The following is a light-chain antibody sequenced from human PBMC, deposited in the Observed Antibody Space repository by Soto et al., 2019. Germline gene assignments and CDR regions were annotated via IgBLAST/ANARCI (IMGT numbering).Light chain of an antibody. CDR3: SSYTMDNTYV. Sequence: QSALTQPASVSGSPGQSITISCTGTSSDVGGYNSVSWYRQDPGKAPKLMIYDVTNRPSGVSNRFSGSKSGNTASLTISGLQAEDEADYYCSSYTMDNTYVFGTGTKLTVL. CDR2: DVT. J-gene: IGLJ1*01. CDR1: SSDVGGYNS. V-gene: IGLV2-14*01.